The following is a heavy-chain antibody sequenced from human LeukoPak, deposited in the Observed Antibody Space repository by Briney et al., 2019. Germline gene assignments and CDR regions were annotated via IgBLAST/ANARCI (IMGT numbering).Heavy chain of an antibody. CDR1: GYTFTSYG. CDR2: ISAYNGNT. Sequence: ASVKVSCKASGYTFTSYGISWVRQAPGQGLEWMGWISAYNGNTNYAQKLQGRVTMTTDTSTSTAYMELRSLRSDDTAVYYCARAVCGTEGYCSGGSCYVYWYFDLWGRGTLVTVSS. J-gene: IGHJ2*01. D-gene: IGHD2-15*01. CDR3: ARAVCGTEGYCSGGSCYVYWYFDL. V-gene: IGHV1-18*01.